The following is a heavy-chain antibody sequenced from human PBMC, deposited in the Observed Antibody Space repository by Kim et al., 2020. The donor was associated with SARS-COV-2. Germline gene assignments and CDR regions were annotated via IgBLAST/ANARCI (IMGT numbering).Heavy chain of an antibody. CDR1: GYTFTSYD. D-gene: IGHD3-3*01. V-gene: IGHV1-8*01. CDR3: ARGKIITIFGVVITPWGFYP. Sequence: ASVKVSCKASGYTFTSYDINWVRQATGQGLEWMGWMNPNSGNTGYAQKFQGRVTMTRNTSISTAYMELSSLRSEDTAVDYCARGKIITIFGVVITPWGFYPWGQGPLVTVSS. CDR2: MNPNSGNT. J-gene: IGHJ5*02.